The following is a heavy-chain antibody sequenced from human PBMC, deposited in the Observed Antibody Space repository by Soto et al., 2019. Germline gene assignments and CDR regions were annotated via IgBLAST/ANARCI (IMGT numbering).Heavy chain of an antibody. V-gene: IGHV1-8*01. Sequence: QVQPVQSGAEVKKPGASVKVSCKASGYTFTRYDINWVRQATGQGLEWMGWMNPISGNTGYAQKFQGRVTLTRNTSISTAYMELSSLRSDDTAVYYCARGLTPDWFDPWGQGTLVTVSS. CDR3: ARGLTPDWFDP. D-gene: IGHD3-9*01. CDR1: GYTFTRYD. CDR2: MNPISGNT. J-gene: IGHJ5*02.